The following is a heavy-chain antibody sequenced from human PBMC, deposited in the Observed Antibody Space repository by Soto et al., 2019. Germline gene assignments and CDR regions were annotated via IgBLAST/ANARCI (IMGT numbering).Heavy chain of an antibody. CDR3: ARLGWELLSGRRDFDF. CDR2: ISPYTGKT. Sequence: QVLLVQSGSEVKKPGASMKVSCQTSGYTFSDFALTWVRQVPDQGLEWLGWISPYTGKTNYAQSVHDRVALTTDTSTRTAFLELRSLTSDDTAVYYCARLGWELLSGRRDFDFWGQGTLVTVSS. V-gene: IGHV1-18*04. J-gene: IGHJ4*02. CDR1: GYTFSDFA. D-gene: IGHD1-26*01.